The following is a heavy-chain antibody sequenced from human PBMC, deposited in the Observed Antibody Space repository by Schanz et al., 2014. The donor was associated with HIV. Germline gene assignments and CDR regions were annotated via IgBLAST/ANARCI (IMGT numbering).Heavy chain of an antibody. CDR2: ISYDGSNK. Sequence: QVQLVESGGGVVQPGRSLRLSCAASGFTFSIYGMHWVRQAPGKGLEWVAVISYDGSNKYYADSVKGRFTISRDNAKNSVYLQMNSLRVEDTAVYYCARRVWMLPDCWGQGTLVTVSS. J-gene: IGHJ4*02. D-gene: IGHD6-13*01. V-gene: IGHV3-30*03. CDR1: GFTFSIYG. CDR3: ARRVWMLPDC.